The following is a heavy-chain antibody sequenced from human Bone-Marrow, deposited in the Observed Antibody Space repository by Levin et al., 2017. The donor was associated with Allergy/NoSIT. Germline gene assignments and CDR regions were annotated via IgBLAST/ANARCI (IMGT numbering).Heavy chain of an antibody. D-gene: IGHD5/OR15-5a*01. CDR3: ARDSGYSVYDYQPDASDV. Sequence: AGGSLRLSCAASGFNFNSFPMHWVRQAPGKGLEWVAIISYNGNSKTYTDSVRGRFTVSRDNSKNTLYLQMSSLRAEDTAVYYCARDSGYSVYDYQPDASDVWGQGTMVTVSS. V-gene: IGHV3-30*04. CDR1: GFNFNSFP. CDR2: ISYNGNSK. J-gene: IGHJ3*01.